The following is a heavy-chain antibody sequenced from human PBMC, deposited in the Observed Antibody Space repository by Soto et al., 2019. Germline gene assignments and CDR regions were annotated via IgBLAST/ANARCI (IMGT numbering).Heavy chain of an antibody. D-gene: IGHD2-21*02. V-gene: IGHV1-2*02. CDR1: GYTFTGYY. J-gene: IGHJ6*02. Sequence: ASVKVSCKASGYTFTGYYMHWVRQAPGQGLEWMGWINPNSGGTNYAQKFQGRVTMTRDTSISTAYMELSRLRSDDTAVYYCARNPVFGRNCGGDYLVYYGMDVWGQGTTVTVSS. CDR2: INPNSGGT. CDR3: ARNPVFGRNCGGDYLVYYGMDV.